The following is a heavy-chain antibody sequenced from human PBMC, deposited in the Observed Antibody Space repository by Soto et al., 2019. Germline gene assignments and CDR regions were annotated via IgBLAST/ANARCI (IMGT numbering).Heavy chain of an antibody. CDR1: GYRFTSYW. J-gene: IGHJ6*02. CDR3: ARHAYDFWSGHPNPRYYYGMDV. Sequence: VESLKISCKGFGYRFTSYWIGWVRQMPGKGLECMGIINPYDSDTRYSPSFQGQVTISADKSISTAYLQWSSLKATDTAMYYCARHAYDFWSGHPNPRYYYGMDVWGQGTTVTVSS. V-gene: IGHV5-51*01. D-gene: IGHD3-3*01. CDR2: INPYDSDT.